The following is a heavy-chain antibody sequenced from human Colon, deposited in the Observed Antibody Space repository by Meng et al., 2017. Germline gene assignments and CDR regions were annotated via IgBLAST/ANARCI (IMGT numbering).Heavy chain of an antibody. D-gene: IGHD3-9*01. CDR2: IHPSGST. Sequence: QGQIGPGGAGLLRPSETLSPTCAVYGGSFSNYYLAWIRQPPGKGLEWVGEIHPSGSTYYSPSLQSRVTITLDTSKNQFSLTLSSMTAADTAVYYCARGVDWAKSGNFWGQGTLVTVSS. V-gene: IGHV4-34*01. J-gene: IGHJ4*02. CDR1: GGSFSNYY. CDR3: ARGVDWAKSGNF.